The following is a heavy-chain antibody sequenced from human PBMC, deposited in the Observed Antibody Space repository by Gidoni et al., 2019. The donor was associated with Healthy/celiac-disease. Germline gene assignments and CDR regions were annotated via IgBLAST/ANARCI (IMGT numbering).Heavy chain of an antibody. CDR3: ARGPDDPDIVVVPAAIRFDY. D-gene: IGHD2-2*02. CDR2: INHSGST. J-gene: IGHJ4*02. V-gene: IGHV4-34*01. CDR1: GRSLSAYY. Sequence: QVPLPQLGAGLFKPSETLSFTCTVYGRSLSAYYWGWIRQPPGKGLEWIGEINHSGSTNYNPSLKSRVTISVDTSKNQFPLKLSSVTAADTAVYYCARGPDDPDIVVVPAAIRFDYWGQGTLVTVSS.